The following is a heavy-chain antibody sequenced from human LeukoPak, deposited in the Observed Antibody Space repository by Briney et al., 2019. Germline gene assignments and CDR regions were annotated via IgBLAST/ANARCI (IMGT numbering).Heavy chain of an antibody. CDR2: IYYSGST. J-gene: IGHJ6*03. CDR3: ARDAEDSSSWYRPYYYHYYMDV. Sequence: PSETLSLTCTVSGGSISSSSYYWGWIRQPPGKGLEWIGSIYYSGSTYYNPSLKSRVTISVDTSKNQFSLKLSSVTAADTAVYYCARDAEDSSSWYRPYYYHYYMDVWGKGTTVTVSS. CDR1: GGSISSSSYY. D-gene: IGHD6-13*01. V-gene: IGHV4-39*07.